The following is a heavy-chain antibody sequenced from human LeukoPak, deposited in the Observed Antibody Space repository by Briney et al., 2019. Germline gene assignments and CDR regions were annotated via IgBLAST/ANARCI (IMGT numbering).Heavy chain of an antibody. CDR1: GFTFSGYA. CDR2: ISGSGGST. D-gene: IGHD3-22*01. CDR3: AKGPYYYDSSGYLGDY. Sequence: GGSLRLSCAASGFTFSGYAMSWVRQAPGKGLEWVSAISGSGGSTYYADSVKGRFTISRDNSKNTLYLQMNSLRAEDTAVYYCAKGPYYYDSSGYLGDYWGQGTLVTVSS. V-gene: IGHV3-23*01. J-gene: IGHJ4*02.